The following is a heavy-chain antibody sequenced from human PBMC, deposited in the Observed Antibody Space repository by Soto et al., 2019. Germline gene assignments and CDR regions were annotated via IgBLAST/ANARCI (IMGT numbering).Heavy chain of an antibody. J-gene: IGHJ4*02. CDR1: GCTFNSDA. D-gene: IGHD1-26*01. V-gene: IGHV3-15*01. CDR3: TTDLPWSYGALGY. Sequence: GGSLRLSCAASGCTFNSDAMSWVRRAPGKGLEWVGRIKSKTDGGTTDYASPVKGRFTISRDDSKNTLYVQMNSLKTEDTAMYYCTTDLPWSYGALGYWGQGTLVTVSS. CDR2: IKSKTDGGTT.